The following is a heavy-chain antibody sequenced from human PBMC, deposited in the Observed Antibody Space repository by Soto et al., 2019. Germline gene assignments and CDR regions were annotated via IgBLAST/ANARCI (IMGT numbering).Heavy chain of an antibody. D-gene: IGHD2-21*01. J-gene: IGHJ4*02. Sequence: QVQLKESGPGLVKPSGTLSLTCAVSGGSISSSNWWSWVRQPPGKGLEWIGEIYHSGSTNYNPSLKSRVTISVDKSKNQFSLKLSSVTAADTAVYYCARVGGGARSLHLFDYWGQGTLVTVSS. V-gene: IGHV4-4*02. CDR2: IYHSGST. CDR3: ARVGGGARSLHLFDY. CDR1: GGSISSSNW.